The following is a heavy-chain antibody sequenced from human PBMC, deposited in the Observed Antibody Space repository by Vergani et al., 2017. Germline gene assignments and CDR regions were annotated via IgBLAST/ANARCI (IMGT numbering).Heavy chain of an antibody. V-gene: IGHV1-2*02. CDR1: GYTFTDYF. CDR2: INPNSGGT. Sequence: VQLVQSGAEVKKPGASVKVSCKASGYTFTDYFMHWVRQAPGQGLEWMGWINPNSGGTNYAQQFQGRVTMTRDTSSSTDYMELSNLRSDDTAVYDCARVGTSSNRDYFDYWGQGTLVTVSS. CDR3: ARVGTSSNRDYFDY. J-gene: IGHJ4*02. D-gene: IGHD2-2*01.